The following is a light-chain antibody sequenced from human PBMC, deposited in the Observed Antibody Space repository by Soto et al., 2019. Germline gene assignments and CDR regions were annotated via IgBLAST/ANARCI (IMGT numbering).Light chain of an antibody. CDR2: EGS. Sequence: QSALTQPASVSGSPGQSITISCTGTSSDVGSYNLVSWYQQHPGKAPKLMIYEGSKRPSGVSNRFSGSKSGNTASLTISGLQAEDEADYYYGSHAGSGTYVFGTGTKLTVL. CDR1: SSDVGSYNL. V-gene: IGLV2-23*01. CDR3: GSHAGSGTYV. J-gene: IGLJ1*01.